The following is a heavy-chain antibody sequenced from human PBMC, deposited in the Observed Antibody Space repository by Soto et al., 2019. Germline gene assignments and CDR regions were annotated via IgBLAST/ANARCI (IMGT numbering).Heavy chain of an antibody. CDR1: GGSISSYY. CDR2: IYYSGST. D-gene: IGHD6-19*01. Sequence: QVQLQESGPGLVKPSETLSLTCTVSGGSISSYYWSWIRQPPGKGLEWIGYIYYSGSTNYNPSLKSRVTISVDMSKNQFSLKLSSVTAADTAVYYCARVIAVAVSAFDIWGQGTMVTVSS. V-gene: IGHV4-59*01. J-gene: IGHJ3*02. CDR3: ARVIAVAVSAFDI.